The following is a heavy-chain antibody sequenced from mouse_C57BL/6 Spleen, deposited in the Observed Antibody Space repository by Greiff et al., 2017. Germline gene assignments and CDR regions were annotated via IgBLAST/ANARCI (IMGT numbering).Heavy chain of an antibody. J-gene: IGHJ4*01. D-gene: IGHD1-1*02. CDR3: AREGLLWGNCYAMDY. CDR1: AYTFTSYG. CDR2: FYPRSGNT. V-gene: IGHV1-81*01. Sequence: QFRLQRSGAELSRLGASVKLSCKAPAYTFTSYGISGVKQRIGQGLEWIGEFYPRSGNTYYNEKVKGKATLTADKSSSTAYMELRSLTSEDSAVYFCAREGLLWGNCYAMDYWGQGTSVTVSS.